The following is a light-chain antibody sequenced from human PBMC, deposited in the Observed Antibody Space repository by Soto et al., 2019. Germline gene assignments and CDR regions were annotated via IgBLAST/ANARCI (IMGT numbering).Light chain of an antibody. CDR1: QSVSSY. J-gene: IGKJ1*01. CDR3: QQYYDTPST. Sequence: EIVLTQSPATLSLSPGERTTLSCRASQSVSSYLAWYQQKPGQAPRLLIYDAYNRATGIPARFSGSGSGTDFTLTISSLEPEDFAVYYCQQYYDTPSTFGQGTKVDIK. CDR2: DAY. V-gene: IGKV3-11*01.